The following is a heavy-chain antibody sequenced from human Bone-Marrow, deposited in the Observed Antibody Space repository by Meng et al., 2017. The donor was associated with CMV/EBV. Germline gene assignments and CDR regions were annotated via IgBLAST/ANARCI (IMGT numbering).Heavy chain of an antibody. Sequence: GESLKISCATSGFTFSNYWMTWVRQAPGKGLEWVSNIKQDGSEISYVGSVMGRFTVSRDNAKKSLYLQMNGLRGEGTAVYFCVRDASAGATRFDYWGQGTLATVSS. D-gene: IGHD1-26*01. V-gene: IGHV3-7*01. CDR1: GFTFSNYW. J-gene: IGHJ4*02. CDR3: VRDASAGATRFDY. CDR2: IKQDGSEI.